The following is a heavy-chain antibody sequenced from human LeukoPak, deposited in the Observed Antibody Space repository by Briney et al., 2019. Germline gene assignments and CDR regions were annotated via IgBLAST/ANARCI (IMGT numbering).Heavy chain of an antibody. V-gene: IGHV4-34*01. J-gene: IGHJ5*02. CDR2: INHSGST. CDR3: ARGPKVPAAIFYFGFDP. Sequence: ETLSLTCAVYGGSFSGYYWSWIRQPPGKGLEWVGEINHSGSTNYNPSLKSRVTISVDTSKNQFSLKLSSVTAADTAVYYCARGPKVPAAIFYFGFDPWGQGTLVTVSS. D-gene: IGHD2-2*01. CDR1: GGSFSGYY.